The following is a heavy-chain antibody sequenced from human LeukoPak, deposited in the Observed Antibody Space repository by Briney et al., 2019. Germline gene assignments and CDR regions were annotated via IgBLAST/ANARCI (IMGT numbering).Heavy chain of an antibody. V-gene: IGHV1-69*13. CDR2: ITPMFGTA. CDR1: GGTFSRYA. D-gene: IGHD3-22*01. J-gene: IGHJ4*02. Sequence: ASVKVSCKASGGTFSRYAISWVRQAPGQGLEWMGGITPMFGTANYAQKFQGRVTITADESTSTAYMELSGLRSEDTAMYYCARDAAIYDNSAFYYLWWGQGTLITVSS. CDR3: ARDAAIYDNSAFYYLW.